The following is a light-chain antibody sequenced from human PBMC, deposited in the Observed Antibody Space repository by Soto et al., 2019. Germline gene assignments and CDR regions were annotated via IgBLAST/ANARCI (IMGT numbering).Light chain of an antibody. CDR3: QQYGSSPVT. CDR1: QSINSN. CDR2: GAS. Sequence: EIVMTQSPATLSLSPGERATLSCRASQSINSNLAWYQQKPGQAPRLLIYGASSRATGIPDRFSGSGSGTDFTLTISRLEPEDFAVYYCQQYGSSPVTFGQVTKVDIK. V-gene: IGKV3-20*01. J-gene: IGKJ1*01.